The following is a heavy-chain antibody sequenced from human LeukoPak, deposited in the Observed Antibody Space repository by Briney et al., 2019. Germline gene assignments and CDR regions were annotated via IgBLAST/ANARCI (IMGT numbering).Heavy chain of an antibody. V-gene: IGHV4-39*01. CDR1: GGSISSSSYY. D-gene: IGHD1-26*01. CDR3: ASAGSYSVDY. J-gene: IGHJ4*02. CDR2: TYYRGSS. Sequence: SETLSLTCTVSGGSISSSSYYWGWIRQSPGKGLEWIGSTYYRGSSYYNPSLKSRVTISVDTSKNQFSLKLSSVTAADTAVYYCASAGSYSVDYWGQGTLVTVSS.